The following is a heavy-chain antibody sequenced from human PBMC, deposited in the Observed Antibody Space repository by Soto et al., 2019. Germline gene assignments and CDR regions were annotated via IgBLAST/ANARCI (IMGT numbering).Heavy chain of an antibody. J-gene: IGHJ6*02. CDR2: INPNSGGT. Sequence: QVQLVQSGAEVKKPGASVKVSCKASGYTFTGYYMHWVRQAPRQGLEWMGWINPNSGGTNYAQKFQGRVTMTRDTSISTAYMELSRLRSDDTAVYYCAREEAGTYYYYGMDVWGQGTTVTVSS. CDR1: GYTFTGYY. D-gene: IGHD6-19*01. CDR3: AREEAGTYYYYGMDV. V-gene: IGHV1-2*02.